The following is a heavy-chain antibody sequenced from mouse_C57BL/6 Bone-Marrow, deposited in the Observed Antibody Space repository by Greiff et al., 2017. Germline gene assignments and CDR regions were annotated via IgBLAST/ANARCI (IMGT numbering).Heavy chain of an antibody. V-gene: IGHV1-81*01. CDR1: GYTFTSYG. CDR3: RWLLRGGAMDY. D-gene: IGHD2-3*01. J-gene: IGHJ4*01. CDR2: IYPRSGNT. Sequence: VQLQQSGAELARPGASVKLSCKASGYTFTSYGLSWVKQRTGQGLEWIGEIYPRSGNTYYNEKFKGQATLTADKSSSTAYMELRSLTSEDSAVYVCRWLLRGGAMDYWGQGTSVTVSS.